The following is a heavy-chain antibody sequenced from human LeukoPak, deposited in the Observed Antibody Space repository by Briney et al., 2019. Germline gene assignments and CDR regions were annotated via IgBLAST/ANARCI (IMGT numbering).Heavy chain of an antibody. Sequence: GGSLRLSCAASGFTFSSYAMSWVRQAPGKGLEWVSGISGSGGNTYYADSVKGRFTISRDNSKNTLYLQMNSLRAEDTAVYYCAKAGYSGSYYGYYYYYMDVWGKGTTVTVSS. D-gene: IGHD1-26*01. CDR2: ISGSGGNT. V-gene: IGHV3-23*01. J-gene: IGHJ6*03. CDR1: GFTFSSYA. CDR3: AKAGYSGSYYGYYYYYMDV.